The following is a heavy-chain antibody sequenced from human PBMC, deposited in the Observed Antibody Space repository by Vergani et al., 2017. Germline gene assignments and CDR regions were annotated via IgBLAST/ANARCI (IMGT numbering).Heavy chain of an antibody. CDR2: ISGSGGRT. V-gene: IGHV3-23*01. CDR1: GVTFSSYA. Sequence: EVQLLESGGGLVQPGGSLRLSCAASGVTFSSYAMSWVRQAPGKGLEWVSAISGSGGRTYYADSVKCRFTISGDNSKNTLYLQMNSLRAEDTAVYYCEKASEEYSSSSDAFDIWGQGTMVTVSS. D-gene: IGHD6-6*01. CDR3: EKASEEYSSSSDAFDI. J-gene: IGHJ3*02.